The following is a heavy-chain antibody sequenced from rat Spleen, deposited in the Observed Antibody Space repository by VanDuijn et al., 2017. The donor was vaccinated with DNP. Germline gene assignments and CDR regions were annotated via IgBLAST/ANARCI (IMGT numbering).Heavy chain of an antibody. CDR3: ARWYNYFDY. D-gene: IGHD1-5*01. J-gene: IGHJ2*01. V-gene: IGHV3-1*01. Sequence: EVQLQESGPGLVKPSQSLSLTCSVTGYSITSNYWGWIRKSPGNKMEWIGHITYSARTTYNPSLKRRISITRDTSKNQFFLQLNSVTTEETATYYCARWYNYFDYWGQGVMVTVSS. CDR2: ITYSART. CDR1: GYSITSNY.